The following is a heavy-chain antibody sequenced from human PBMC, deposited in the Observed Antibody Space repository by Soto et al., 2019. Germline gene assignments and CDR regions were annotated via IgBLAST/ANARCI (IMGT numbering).Heavy chain of an antibody. J-gene: IGHJ6*02. V-gene: IGHV1-18*01. CDR3: ARDVPWYYDILTGYTDRYYYYGMDV. Sequence: ASVKVSCKASGYTFTSYGISWVRQAPGQGLEWMGWISAYNGNTNYAQKLQGRVTMTTDTSTSTAYMELRSLRSDDTAVYYCARDVPWYYDILTGYTDRYYYYGMDVWGQGTTVTVSS. CDR2: ISAYNGNT. D-gene: IGHD3-9*01. CDR1: GYTFTSYG.